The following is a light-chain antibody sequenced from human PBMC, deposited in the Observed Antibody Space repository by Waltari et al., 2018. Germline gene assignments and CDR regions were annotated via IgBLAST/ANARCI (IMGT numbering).Light chain of an antibody. V-gene: IGKV3-20*01. J-gene: IGKJ1*01. CDR1: QSVGRS. CDR3: QHYVRLPVT. CDR2: GAS. Sequence: EIVLTQSPGTLSLSPGGRATLSCRASQSVGRSLAWYQHKPGQAPRLLIDGASIRATGIPDRFSGVRSGTDFSLTISRLEPEDFAAYHCQHYVRLPVTFGQGTKVEIK.